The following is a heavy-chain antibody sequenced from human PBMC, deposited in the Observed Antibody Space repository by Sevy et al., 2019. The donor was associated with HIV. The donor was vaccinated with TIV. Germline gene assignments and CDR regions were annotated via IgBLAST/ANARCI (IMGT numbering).Heavy chain of an antibody. Sequence: GGSLRLSCAASEFTVTNNYISWVRQAPGKGLDWVALSYSDDSRYFADSVRGRFTISRDSLKNTLYLQMNSLRAEDTAVYYCARLHPHIAVARAMDVWGQGTTVTVSS. D-gene: IGHD6-19*01. CDR2: SYSDDSR. CDR1: EFTVTNNY. CDR3: ARLHPHIAVARAMDV. V-gene: IGHV3-53*01. J-gene: IGHJ6*02.